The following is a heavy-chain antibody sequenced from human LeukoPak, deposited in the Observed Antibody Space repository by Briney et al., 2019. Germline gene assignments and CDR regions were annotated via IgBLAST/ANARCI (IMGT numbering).Heavy chain of an antibody. V-gene: IGHV1-18*01. CDR2: ISAYNGNT. J-gene: IGHJ4*02. CDR3: ARSREPYYYDSSGYSFFDY. Sequence: ASVKVSCKASGYTFTSYGISWVRQAPGQGLEWMGWISAYNGNTNYAQKLQGRVTMTTDTSTSTAYMELRSLRSDDTAVYYCARSREPYYYDSSGYSFFDYWGQGTLVTVSS. D-gene: IGHD3-22*01. CDR1: GYTFTSYG.